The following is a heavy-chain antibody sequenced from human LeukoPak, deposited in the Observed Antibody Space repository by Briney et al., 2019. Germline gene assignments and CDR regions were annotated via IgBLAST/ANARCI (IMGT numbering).Heavy chain of an antibody. CDR3: ARVDSSWPYYYYGMDV. V-gene: IGHV1-18*01. Sequence: ASVKVSCKAAGYTFTSYGIRWGRRAARHGLECLGGISAYTGHTNYARKLQRRVTMTTDTSTSTAYMELRSLRSDDTAVYCCARVDSSWPYYYYGMDVWGQGTTVTVSS. J-gene: IGHJ6*02. CDR1: GYTFTSYG. D-gene: IGHD6-13*01. CDR2: ISAYTGHT.